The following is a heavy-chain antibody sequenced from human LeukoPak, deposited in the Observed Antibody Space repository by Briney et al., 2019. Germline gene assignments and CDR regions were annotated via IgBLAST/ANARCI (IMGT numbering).Heavy chain of an antibody. CDR1: GGTFSSYA. D-gene: IGHD3-22*01. CDR3: AGTYYYDSSGYYVFDY. V-gene: IGHV1-69*05. CDR2: IIPIFGTA. J-gene: IGHJ4*02. Sequence: SVKVSCKASGGTFSSYAISWVRQAPGQGLEWMGRIIPIFGTANYAQKFQGRVTITTDESTSTAYMELSSLRSEDTAVYYCAGTYYYDSSGYYVFDYWGQGTLVTVSS.